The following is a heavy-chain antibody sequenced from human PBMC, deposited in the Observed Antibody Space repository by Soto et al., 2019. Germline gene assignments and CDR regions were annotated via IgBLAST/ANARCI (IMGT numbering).Heavy chain of an antibody. CDR3: ACWGHIVPVAPSDFDR. Sequence: GVSLRLSCAAAGFPFTNYWMNWVLQTPGKGLMWVSRISPDGSDVGYADSVEGRFTVSRDNAKNTLYLQMHSLRAEDTAMYYCACWGHIVPVAPSDFDRWGQGTLVTVSS. D-gene: IGHD2-8*02. CDR1: GFPFTNYW. CDR2: ISPDGSDV. J-gene: IGHJ4*02. V-gene: IGHV3-74*01.